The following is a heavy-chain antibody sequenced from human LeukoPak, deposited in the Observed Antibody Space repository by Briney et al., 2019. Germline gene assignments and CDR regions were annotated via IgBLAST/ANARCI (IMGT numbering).Heavy chain of an antibody. V-gene: IGHV4-59*01. J-gene: IGHJ4*02. Sequence: PSETLSLTCTVAGGSISSYYWSWIRQPPGKGLEWIGYIYYSGSTNYNPSLKSRVTISVDTSKNQFSLKLSSVTAADTAVYYCARVNAQWLAYFDYWGQGTLVTVSS. CDR2: IYYSGST. CDR3: ARVNAQWLAYFDY. D-gene: IGHD6-19*01. CDR1: GGSISSYY.